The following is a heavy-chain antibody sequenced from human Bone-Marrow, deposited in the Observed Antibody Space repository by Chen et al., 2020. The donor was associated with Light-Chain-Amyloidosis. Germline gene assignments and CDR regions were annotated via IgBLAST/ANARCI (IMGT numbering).Heavy chain of an antibody. J-gene: IGHJ2*01. CDR2: ISDSVGST. CDR1: GFAFSNYA. CDR3: AKGRALLFGSWYFDL. D-gene: IGHD3-3*01. V-gene: IGHV3-23*01. Sequence: EVQLLESGGGLVQPGGSLRLSCAASGFAFSNYAMSWVRQAPGEGLEWVAGISDSVGSTYHADSVKGRFTISRDHSKNTLYLEMNSLRAEDTAVFYCAKGRALLFGSWYFDLWGRGTPVTVSS.